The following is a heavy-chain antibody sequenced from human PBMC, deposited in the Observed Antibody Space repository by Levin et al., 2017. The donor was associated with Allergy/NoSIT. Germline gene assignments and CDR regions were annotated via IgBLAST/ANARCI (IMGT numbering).Heavy chain of an antibody. J-gene: IGHJ4*02. CDR1: GFTFDDYT. Sequence: GGSLRLSCAASGFTFDDYTMHWVRQAPGKGLEWVSLISWDGGSTYYADSVKGRFTISRDNSKNSLYLQMNSLRTEDTALYYCAKDVDTAMVTGGGFDYWGQGTLVTVSS. CDR2: ISWDGGST. V-gene: IGHV3-43*01. D-gene: IGHD5-18*01. CDR3: AKDVDTAMVTGGGFDY.